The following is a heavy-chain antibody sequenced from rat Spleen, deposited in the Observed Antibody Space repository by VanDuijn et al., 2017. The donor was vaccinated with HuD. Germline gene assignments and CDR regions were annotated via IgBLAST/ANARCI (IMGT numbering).Heavy chain of an antibody. J-gene: IGHJ4*01. CDR1: GFNFNDYW. Sequence: EVKLVESGGGLVQPGRSLKLSCAASGFNFNDYWMGWVRQAPGKGLEWIGEINKDSSTINYTPSLKDKFTISRDDSKRSIYLEMSKLGSEDTAIYYCAREPPGYGYCVTDAWGQGASVTVSS. CDR3: AREPPGYGYCVTDA. V-gene: IGHV4-2*01. CDR2: INKDSSTI. D-gene: IGHD4-3*01.